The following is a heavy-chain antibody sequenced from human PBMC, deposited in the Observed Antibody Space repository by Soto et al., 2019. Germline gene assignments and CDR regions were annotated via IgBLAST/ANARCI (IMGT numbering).Heavy chain of an antibody. J-gene: IGHJ6*02. V-gene: IGHV1-3*01. CDR1: GYTFTSYA. CDR3: ARDRQRYCSSTSCYYYYGMDV. CDR2: INAGNGNT. Sequence: QVQLVQSGAEVKKPGASVKVSCKASGYTFTSYAMHWVRQAPGQRLEWMGWINAGNGNTKYSQKFQGRVTITRDTSASTAYMELSSLRSEDTAVYYCARDRQRYCSSTSCYYYYGMDVWGQGTTVTVSS. D-gene: IGHD2-2*01.